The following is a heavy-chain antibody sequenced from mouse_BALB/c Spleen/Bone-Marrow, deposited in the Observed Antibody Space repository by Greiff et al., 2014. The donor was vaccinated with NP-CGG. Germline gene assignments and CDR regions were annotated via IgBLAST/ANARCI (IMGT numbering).Heavy chain of an antibody. CDR2: FSSGGSYT. D-gene: IGHD1-1*01. Sequence: EVQLVESGGGLVKPGGSLKLSCAASGFTFSSYAMSWVRQTPEKRLEWVATFSSGGSYTYFADSVKGRFTISRDTAKNTLYLQMSSLRSEDTAMYYCARQDYYGSSPHWYFDVWGAGTTVTVSS. V-gene: IGHV5-9-3*01. CDR1: GFTFSSYA. J-gene: IGHJ1*01. CDR3: ARQDYYGSSPHWYFDV.